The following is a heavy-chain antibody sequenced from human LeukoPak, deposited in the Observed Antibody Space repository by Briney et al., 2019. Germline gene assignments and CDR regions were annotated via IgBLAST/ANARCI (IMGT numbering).Heavy chain of an antibody. Sequence: FGTANYAQKFQGRVTITADESTSTAYMELSSLRSEDTAVYYCARVNFGVVQNYYYYGMDVWGQGTTVTVSS. CDR3: ARVNFGVVQNYYYYGMDV. J-gene: IGHJ6*02. D-gene: IGHD3-3*01. CDR2: FGTA. V-gene: IGHV1-69*01.